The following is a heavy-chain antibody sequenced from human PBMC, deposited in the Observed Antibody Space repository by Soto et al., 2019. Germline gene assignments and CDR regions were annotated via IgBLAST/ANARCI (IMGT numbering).Heavy chain of an antibody. V-gene: IGHV1-18*01. J-gene: IGHJ4*02. Sequence: QVQLVQSGAEVRKPGASVKVSCKTAGYTFTTYGISWVRQAPGQGLEWMGWIGPYSGKTYYAQKFQDRVIVTKDTATRTAYKELRSLRSDDTAVYYCATDGDYDMSNHWGGDGLEYWGQGTLVTVSS. CDR1: GYTFTTYG. CDR3: ATDGDYDMSNHWGGDGLEY. CDR2: IGPYSGKT. D-gene: IGHD3-16*01.